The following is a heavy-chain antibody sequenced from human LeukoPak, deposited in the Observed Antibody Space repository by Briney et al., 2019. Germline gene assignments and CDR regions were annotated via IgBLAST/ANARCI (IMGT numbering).Heavy chain of an antibody. V-gene: IGHV1-69*05. CDR2: IIPIFGTA. Sequence: ASVKVSCKASGGTFSNYAISWVRQAPGQGLEWIGGIIPIFGTANYAQKFQGRVTMTRNTSISTAYMELSSLRSEDTAVYYCARGPRWSPGADWGQGTLVTVSS. CDR1: GGTFSNYA. CDR3: ARGPRWSPGAD. J-gene: IGHJ4*02. D-gene: IGHD4-23*01.